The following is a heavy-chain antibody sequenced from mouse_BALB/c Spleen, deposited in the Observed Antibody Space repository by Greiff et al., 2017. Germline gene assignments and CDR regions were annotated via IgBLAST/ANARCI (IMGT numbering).Heavy chain of an antibody. CDR1: GYTFTSYV. CDR2: INPYNDGT. Sequence: EVKLMESGPELVKPGASVKMSCKASGYTFTSYVMHWVKQKPGQGLEWIGYINPYNDGTKYNEKFKGKATLTSDKSSSTAYMELSSLTSEDSAVYYCARGDYDPYYYAMDYWGQGTSVTVSS. D-gene: IGHD2-4*01. J-gene: IGHJ4*01. CDR3: ARGDYDPYYYAMDY. V-gene: IGHV1-14*01.